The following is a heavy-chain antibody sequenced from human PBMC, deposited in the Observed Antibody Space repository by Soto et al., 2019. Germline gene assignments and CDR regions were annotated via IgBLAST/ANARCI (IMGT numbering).Heavy chain of an antibody. V-gene: IGHV4-31*03. D-gene: IGHD3-9*01. CDR1: GGSISSGGYY. J-gene: IGHJ1*01. CDR2: IYYSGST. CDR3: ARYDILTGRTGGEYFQH. Sequence: QVQLQESGPGLVKPSQTLSLTCTVSGGSISSGGYYWSWIRQHPGKGLEWIGYIYYSGSTYYNPSLKSRVTISLDKSRNQFSLKLSSVTAADTAVYYCARYDILTGRTGGEYFQHWGQGTLVTVSS.